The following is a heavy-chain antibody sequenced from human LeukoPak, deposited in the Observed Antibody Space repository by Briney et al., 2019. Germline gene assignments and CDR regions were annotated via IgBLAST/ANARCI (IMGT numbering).Heavy chain of an antibody. CDR2: ISGSGGRT. CDR1: GFSFSSYA. J-gene: IGHJ4*02. CDR3: AKDGFLGDTSMVIFPYYYFDY. V-gene: IGHV3-23*01. Sequence: PGGSLRLSCAASGFSFSSYAMNWVRQAPGKGLEWVSAISGSGGRTYSADSVKGRFTISRDNSKNTLYLQMNSLRAEDTAVYYCAKDGFLGDTSMVIFPYYYFDYWGQGALVTVSS. D-gene: IGHD5-18*01.